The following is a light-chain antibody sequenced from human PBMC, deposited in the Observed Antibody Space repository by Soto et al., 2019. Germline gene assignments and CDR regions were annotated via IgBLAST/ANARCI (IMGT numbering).Light chain of an antibody. CDR2: GVT. V-gene: IGLV2-14*03. CDR1: SSDIGGHDD. CDR3: CSYTSDLTPYV. J-gene: IGLJ1*01. Sequence: QSVLTQPASVSGSPGQSITISCTGTSSDIGGHDDVSWYQQHPGNVPKLLIYGVTDRPSGVSNRFSGSKSGNVASLTISGLQAEDEADYYCCSYTSDLTPYVCGNGTKVTV.